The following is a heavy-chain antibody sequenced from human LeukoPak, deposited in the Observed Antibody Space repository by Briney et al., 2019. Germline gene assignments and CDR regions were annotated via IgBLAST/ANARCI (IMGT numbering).Heavy chain of an antibody. Sequence: SETLSLTCTVSGGSISSSSYYWGWIRQPPGKGLEWIGSIYYSGSTYYNASLKSRVTISVDTSKNQFSLNLSSVTAADTAVYYCVRGKAAAGAIWFDPWGQGTLVTVSS. D-gene: IGHD6-13*01. J-gene: IGHJ5*02. CDR2: IYYSGST. CDR3: VRGKAAAGAIWFDP. V-gene: IGHV4-39*07. CDR1: GGSISSSSYY.